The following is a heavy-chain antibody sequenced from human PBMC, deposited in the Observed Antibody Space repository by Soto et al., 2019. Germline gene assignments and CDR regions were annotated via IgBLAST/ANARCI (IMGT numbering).Heavy chain of an antibody. V-gene: IGHV1-18*01. CDR1: GYTFTSYG. Sequence: QVQLVQSGAEVKKPGASVKVSCKASGYTFTSYGISWVRQAPGQGLEWMGGICAYNGNTNYAQNVQGRVTMTTETSTSTAYMELRSLRSVDTAVYYCARALVAIYCSGGRCYSVATYYYGMDVWSQGTTVTVSS. CDR2: ICAYNGNT. D-gene: IGHD2-15*01. CDR3: ARALVAIYCSGGRCYSVATYYYGMDV. J-gene: IGHJ6*02.